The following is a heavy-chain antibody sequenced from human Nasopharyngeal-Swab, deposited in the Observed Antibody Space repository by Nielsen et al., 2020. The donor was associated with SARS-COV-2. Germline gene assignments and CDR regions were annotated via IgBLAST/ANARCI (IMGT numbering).Heavy chain of an antibody. Sequence: SETLSLTCTVSGGSVSSGSYYRSWIRQPPGKGLEWIGYIYYSGSTNYNPSLKSRVTISVDTSKNQFSLKLSSVTAADTAVYYCARGFEYGSGSYYRTYYYYYMDVWGKGTTVTASS. D-gene: IGHD3-10*01. J-gene: IGHJ6*03. CDR3: ARGFEYGSGSYYRTYYYYYMDV. CDR2: IYYSGST. CDR1: GGSVSSGSYY. V-gene: IGHV4-61*01.